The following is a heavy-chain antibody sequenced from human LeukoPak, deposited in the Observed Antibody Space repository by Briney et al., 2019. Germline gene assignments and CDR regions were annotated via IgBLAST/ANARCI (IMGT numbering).Heavy chain of an antibody. J-gene: IGHJ4*02. D-gene: IGHD2-15*01. CDR2: INPDDGST. V-gene: IGHV3-74*01. Sequence: GGSLRLSCTASGFTFRKYWLHWVRQAPGKGLVWVSRINPDDGSTSYADSVKGRFTISRDNAKNTLYLQMNSLRAEDTALYYCATSARTYIGSSLDYWGQGTLVTVSS. CDR1: GFTFRKYW. CDR3: ATSARTYIGSSLDY.